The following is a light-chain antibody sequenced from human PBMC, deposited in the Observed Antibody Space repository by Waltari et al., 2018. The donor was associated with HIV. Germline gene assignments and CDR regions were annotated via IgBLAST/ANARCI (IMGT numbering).Light chain of an antibody. CDR3: QTWGTGIRV. CDR1: TGHRSYA. V-gene: IGLV4-69*01. CDR2: LNSDGSH. Sequence: QLVLTQSPSASASLGASVKLTRTLSTGHRSYAIPRPQQQPGKGPRYLMKLNSDGSHGKGDGIPDRFSGSSSGAERYLTISSLQSEDEADYYCQTWGTGIRVFGGGTKLTVL. J-gene: IGLJ3*02.